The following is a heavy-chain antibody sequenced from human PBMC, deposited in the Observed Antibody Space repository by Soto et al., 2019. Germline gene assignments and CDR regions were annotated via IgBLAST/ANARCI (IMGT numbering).Heavy chain of an antibody. Sequence: SETLSLTCSVSGDSISNLDYFWAWIRQPPGQALEYIGYIYKSATTYYNPSFESRVAISVDTSKSQFSLNVTSVTAADTAVYFCARGRYCLTGRCFPNWFDSWGQGALVTISS. V-gene: IGHV4-30-4*01. CDR2: IYKSATT. D-gene: IGHD7-27*01. CDR1: GDSISNLDYF. J-gene: IGHJ5*01. CDR3: ARGRYCLTGRCFPNWFDS.